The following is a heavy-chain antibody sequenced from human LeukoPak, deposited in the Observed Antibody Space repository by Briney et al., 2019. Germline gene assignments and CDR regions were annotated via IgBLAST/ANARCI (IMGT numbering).Heavy chain of an antibody. Sequence: GGSLRLSFAAHGFIFRNAWMRSVRQAPGKGLEWVGRIKSKTDGGTTDYAAPVKGRFTISRDDSKNTLYLQMNSLKTEDTAVYYCTTVWNCGGDCSDAFDIWGQGTMVTVSS. CDR3: TTVWNCGGDCSDAFDI. CDR2: IKSKTDGGTT. J-gene: IGHJ3*02. V-gene: IGHV3-15*01. D-gene: IGHD2-21*02. CDR1: GFIFRNAW.